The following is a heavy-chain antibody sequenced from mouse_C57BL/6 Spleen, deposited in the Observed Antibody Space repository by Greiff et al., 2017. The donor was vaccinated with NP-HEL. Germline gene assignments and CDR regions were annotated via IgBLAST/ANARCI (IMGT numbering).Heavy chain of an antibody. CDR3: AREVYGTRYFDV. Sequence: EVHLVESGGGLVKPGGSLKLSCAASGFTFSSYAMSWVRQTPEKRLEWVATISDGGSYTYYPDNVKGRFTISRDNAKNNLYLQMSHLKSEDTAMYYCAREVYGTRYFDVWGTGTTVTVSS. CDR2: ISDGGSYT. J-gene: IGHJ1*03. D-gene: IGHD2-10*02. V-gene: IGHV5-4*01. CDR1: GFTFSSYA.